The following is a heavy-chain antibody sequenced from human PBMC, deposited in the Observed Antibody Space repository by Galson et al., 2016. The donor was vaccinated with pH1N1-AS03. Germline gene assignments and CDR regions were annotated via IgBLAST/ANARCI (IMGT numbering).Heavy chain of an antibody. CDR2: INHSGST. V-gene: IGHV4-34*01. Sequence: SETLSLTCAVHGGAFSGYYWTWIRQPPGKGLEWIGQINHSGSTQYNPSLKSRVTLSKDTSKKQIYLTARSVTAADTAVYYCARDSMIVDGMDVWGQGTTVTVSS. D-gene: IGHD3-22*01. J-gene: IGHJ6*02. CDR1: GGAFSGYY. CDR3: ARDSMIVDGMDV.